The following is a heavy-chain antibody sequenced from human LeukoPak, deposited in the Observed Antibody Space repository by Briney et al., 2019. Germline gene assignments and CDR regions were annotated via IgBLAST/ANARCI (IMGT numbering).Heavy chain of an antibody. CDR1: GGTFSSYT. J-gene: IGHJ4*02. CDR3: AGGSRATQGY. D-gene: IGHD6-19*01. Sequence: SVKVSCKASGGTFSSYTISWVRQAPGQGIEWMGRITPVFGTVDYAQKFQDRVTIIADISTTTVYMELSSLVSEDTAVYYCAGGSRATQGYWGQGTLVTVSS. V-gene: IGHV1-69*08. CDR2: ITPVFGTV.